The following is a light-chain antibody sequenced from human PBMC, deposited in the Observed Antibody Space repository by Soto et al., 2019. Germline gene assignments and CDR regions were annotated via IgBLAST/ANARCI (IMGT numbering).Light chain of an antibody. J-gene: IGLJ3*02. V-gene: IGLV2-23*01. CDR1: SSDVGGYNL. CDR2: EDT. CDR3: CSYVGSPTSNWV. Sequence: QSALTQPASVSGSPGQSITISCTGTSSDVGGYNLVSWYQQHPGQAPKLIIYEDTKRPSGVSNRFSGSKSGNTASLTISGLQTEDEADYYCCSYVGSPTSNWVFGGGTKVTVL.